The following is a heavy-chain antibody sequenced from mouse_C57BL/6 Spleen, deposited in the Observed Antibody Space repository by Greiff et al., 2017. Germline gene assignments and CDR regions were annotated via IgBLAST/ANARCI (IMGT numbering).Heavy chain of an antibody. CDR1: GYTFTDYY. V-gene: IGHV1-26*01. J-gene: IGHJ2*01. Sequence: VQLQQSGPELVKPGASVKISCKASGYTFTDYYMNWVNQSHGKSLEWIGDINPNNGGTSYNQKFKGTATLTVDKSSSTAYMELRSLTSEDSAVYYCTGGTGFDYWGQGTTLTVSS. CDR2: INPNNGGT. D-gene: IGHD4-1*01. CDR3: TGGTGFDY.